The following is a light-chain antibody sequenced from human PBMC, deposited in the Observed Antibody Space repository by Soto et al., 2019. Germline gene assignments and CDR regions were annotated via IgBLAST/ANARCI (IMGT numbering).Light chain of an antibody. V-gene: IGLV2-8*01. Sequence: QSALTQPPSASGSPGQSVTISCTGTSSDVGGYNYVSWYQQHPGKAPKLMIYEVSKRPSGVPDRFSGSKSGNTASLTVSGLQAEEEAAYYCSSYAGSNNYVLFGGGTKLTVL. CDR1: SSDVGGYNY. J-gene: IGLJ2*01. CDR2: EVS. CDR3: SSYAGSNNYVL.